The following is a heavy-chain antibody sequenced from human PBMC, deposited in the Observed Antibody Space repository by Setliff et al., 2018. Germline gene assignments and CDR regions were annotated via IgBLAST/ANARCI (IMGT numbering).Heavy chain of an antibody. J-gene: IGHJ4*02. D-gene: IGHD3-3*01. Sequence: KPSETLSLTCTVYGGSFSDYYWGWIRQSPGKRPEWIAEINQSGNTNYNPSPNSRVSVSVDTPTNQFSLKVFSVTAADTAVYYCRFWSSYYKNDYWAQGTLVTVSS. CDR2: INQSGNT. CDR3: RFWSSYYKNDY. CDR1: GGSFSDYY. V-gene: IGHV4-34*01.